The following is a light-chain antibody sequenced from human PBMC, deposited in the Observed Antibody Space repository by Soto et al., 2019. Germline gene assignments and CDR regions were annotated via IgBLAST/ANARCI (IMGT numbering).Light chain of an antibody. Sequence: EVVLTQSPAILSLSPCETATLSGCASQTVRNNYLAWYQQNPGQAPRLLIYDASSRATGIPDRFSGGGSGTDFTLTISRLEPEDFAVYYCQQFSSYPLTFGGGTKVDNK. CDR2: DAS. CDR1: QTVRNNY. J-gene: IGKJ4*01. V-gene: IGKV3-20*01. CDR3: QQFSSYPLT.